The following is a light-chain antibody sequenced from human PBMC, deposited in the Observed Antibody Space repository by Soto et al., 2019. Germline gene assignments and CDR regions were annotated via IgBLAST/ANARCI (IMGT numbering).Light chain of an antibody. J-gene: IGLJ2*01. CDR1: SSNIGTNT. CDR2: KDS. Sequence: VVTQPPSASGTPGQRVTISCSGSSSNIGTNTVHWYQQRTGTAPKLLIYKDSQRPSGVPDRVSGSKSDSSASLAISGLQSEDEAEYYCATWDDSLNVLVFGGGTKLTVL. CDR3: ATWDDSLNVLV. V-gene: IGLV1-44*01.